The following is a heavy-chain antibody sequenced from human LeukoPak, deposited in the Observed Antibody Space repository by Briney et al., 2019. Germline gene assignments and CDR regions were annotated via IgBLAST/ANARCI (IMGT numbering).Heavy chain of an antibody. V-gene: IGHV3-30*03. CDR2: ISYDGSDK. J-gene: IGHJ3*01. Sequence: GGSLRLSCAASGFTFSNYAIHWVRQAPGKGLEWVAVISYDGSDKYADSVKGRFTISRDNSKNTLYLQMNSLRAEDTAVYYCAAYCGGDCFDAFDFWGQGTMVSVSS. CDR1: GFTFSNYA. CDR3: AAYCGGDCFDAFDF. D-gene: IGHD2-21*02.